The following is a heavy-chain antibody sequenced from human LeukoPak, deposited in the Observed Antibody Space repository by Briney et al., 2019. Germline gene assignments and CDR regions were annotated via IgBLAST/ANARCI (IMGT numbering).Heavy chain of an antibody. CDR3: ARSIRISEYFDY. V-gene: IGHV3-9*01. CDR1: GFTFDDYA. Sequence: SGGSLRLSCAPSGFTFDDYAMHWVRQAPGKGLGWVSGISWNSGSIGYADSVKGRFTISRDNAKNSLYLQMNSLRAEDTALYYCARSIRISEYFDYWGQGTLVTVSS. J-gene: IGHJ4*02. D-gene: IGHD1-14*01. CDR2: ISWNSGSI.